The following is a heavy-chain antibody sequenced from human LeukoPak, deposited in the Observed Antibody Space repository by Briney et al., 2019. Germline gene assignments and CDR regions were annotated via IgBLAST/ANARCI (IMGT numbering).Heavy chain of an antibody. CDR1: GYSFTSYW. J-gene: IGHJ4*02. Sequence: GESLQMSCKGSGYSFTSYWIAWVRQMPGKGLEWMGIICPGDSDTRYSPSFQGQVTISADKSINTAYLQWSSLKASDTAMYYCARSGYSFAYGLDYWGQGTLVTVSS. CDR2: ICPGDSDT. CDR3: ARSGYSFAYGLDY. D-gene: IGHD5-18*01. V-gene: IGHV5-51*01.